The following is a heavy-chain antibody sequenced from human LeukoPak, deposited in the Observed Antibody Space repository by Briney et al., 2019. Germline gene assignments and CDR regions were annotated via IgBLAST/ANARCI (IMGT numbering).Heavy chain of an antibody. CDR2: INPSGGGT. J-gene: IGHJ4*01. CDR3: ARGGVLVTRPSDF. V-gene: IGHV1-46*01. Sequence: GASVKISCKASGYTFTTYYIHWVRQAPGQGLEWMGAINPSGGGTSYAPKFRDRVTMTRDTSTTTVYMELSSLRSEDTAVYYCARGGVLVTRPSDFWGHGTLVTVSS. CDR1: GYTFTTYY. D-gene: IGHD4-17*01.